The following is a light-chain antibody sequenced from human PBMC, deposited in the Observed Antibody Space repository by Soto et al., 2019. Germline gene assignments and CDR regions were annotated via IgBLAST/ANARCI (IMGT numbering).Light chain of an antibody. Sequence: DIQMTQSPSTLSASVGDRVTITCRASQSISVWLAWYQQKAGKAPNLLIYKASRLESGVPSRFSGSGSETESTLTISGLQAGDSATYYCQQYNNYSPTFGQGTKVDIK. V-gene: IGKV1-5*03. J-gene: IGKJ1*01. CDR1: QSISVW. CDR3: QQYNNYSPT. CDR2: KAS.